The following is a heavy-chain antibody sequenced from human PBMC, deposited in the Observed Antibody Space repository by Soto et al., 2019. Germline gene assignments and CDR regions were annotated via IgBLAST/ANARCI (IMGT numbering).Heavy chain of an antibody. CDR3: ARSPQDSAYYPNWFDP. V-gene: IGHV4-31*03. Sequence: NPSETLSLTCTVSGGSISSGGYYWSWIRQHPGKGLEWIGYIYYSGSTYYNPSLKSRVTISVDTSKNQFSLKLSSVTAADTAVYYCARSPQDSAYYPNWFDPWGQGTLVTVSS. J-gene: IGHJ5*02. D-gene: IGHD5-12*01. CDR2: IYYSGST. CDR1: GGSISSGGYY.